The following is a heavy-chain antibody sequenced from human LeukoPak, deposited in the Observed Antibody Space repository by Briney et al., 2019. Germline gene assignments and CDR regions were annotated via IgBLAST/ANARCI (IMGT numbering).Heavy chain of an antibody. CDR2: IYTSGST. CDR1: GGSFSGYY. J-gene: IGHJ4*02. V-gene: IGHV4-59*10. Sequence: SETLSLTCAVYGGSFSGYYWSWIRQPAGKGLEWIGRIYTSGSTNYNPSLTSRVTISVDTSKNQFSLKLSSVTAADTAVYYCARGGSYSLPFDYWGQGTLVTVSS. D-gene: IGHD1-26*01. CDR3: ARGGSYSLPFDY.